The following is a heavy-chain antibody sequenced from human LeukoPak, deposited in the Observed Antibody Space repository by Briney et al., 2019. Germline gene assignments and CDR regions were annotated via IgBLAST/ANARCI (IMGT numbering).Heavy chain of an antibody. V-gene: IGHV4-34*01. CDR2: INHSGST. D-gene: IGHD6-13*01. Sequence: SETLSLTCAVYGGSFSGYYWSWIRQPPVKGLEWIGEINHSGSTNYNPSLKSRVTISVDTSKNQFSLKLSSVTAADTAVYYCARGLRPSHPGGQQLGRFHFPGYWGQGTLVTVSS. CDR3: ARGLRPSHPGGQQLGRFHFPGY. CDR1: GGSFSGYY. J-gene: IGHJ4*02.